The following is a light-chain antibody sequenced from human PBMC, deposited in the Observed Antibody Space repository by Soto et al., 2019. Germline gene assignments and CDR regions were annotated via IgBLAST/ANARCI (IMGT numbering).Light chain of an antibody. V-gene: IGKV3-15*01. J-gene: IGKJ5*01. CDR1: QSVSSN. Sequence: EIVMTQSPATLSVSPGERATLSCRASQSVSSNLAWYQQKPGQAPRPLIYGASTRATGIPARFSGSGSGTEFTHTISSLQSEDFAVYYCQQYNNWPPFGQGTRLEIK. CDR2: GAS. CDR3: QQYNNWPP.